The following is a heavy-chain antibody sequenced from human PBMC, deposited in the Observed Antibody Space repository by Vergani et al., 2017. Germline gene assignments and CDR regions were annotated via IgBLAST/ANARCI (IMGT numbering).Heavy chain of an antibody. J-gene: IGHJ6*02. CDR2: ISAYNGNT. CDR3: ARDGATGYCSGGSCYLGWYYYYGMDV. Sequence: QVQLVQSGAEVKKPGASVKVSCKASGYTFTSYGICWVRQAPGQGLERMGWISAYNGNTNYAQKLQGRVTMTTDTSTSTAYMELRSLRYDDTAVYYCARDGATGYCSGGSCYLGWYYYYGMDVWGQGTTVTVSS. D-gene: IGHD2-15*01. CDR1: GYTFTSYG. V-gene: IGHV1-18*04.